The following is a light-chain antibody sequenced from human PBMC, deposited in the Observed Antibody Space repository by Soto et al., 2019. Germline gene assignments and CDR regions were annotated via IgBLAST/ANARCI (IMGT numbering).Light chain of an antibody. Sequence: DIQMTQSPSSLSASVGDRVTITCRASQSISSWLAWYQQKPGKAPKLLIYKASSLESGVPSRFSGSGSGTEFTLTISSLQPEDFATFYCQESATTRWAFGQGTKVDI. CDR2: KAS. CDR1: QSISSW. CDR3: QESATTRWA. J-gene: IGKJ1*01. V-gene: IGKV1-5*03.